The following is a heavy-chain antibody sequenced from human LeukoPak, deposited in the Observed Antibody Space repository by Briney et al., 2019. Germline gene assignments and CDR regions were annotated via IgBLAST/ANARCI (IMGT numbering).Heavy chain of an antibody. CDR2: ISGSGDST. J-gene: IGHJ4*02. D-gene: IGHD5-18*01. CDR3: ARDVRLWSSYYFDY. CDR1: GFIFRHYA. V-gene: IGHV3-23*01. Sequence: GGSLRLSCSASGFIFRHYAVNWVRQSPGKGLEWVSGISGSGDSTYYADSVKGRFTVSRDNSKNTLYLQMNSLRAEDTAVYYCARDVRLWSSYYFDYWGQGTLVTVSS.